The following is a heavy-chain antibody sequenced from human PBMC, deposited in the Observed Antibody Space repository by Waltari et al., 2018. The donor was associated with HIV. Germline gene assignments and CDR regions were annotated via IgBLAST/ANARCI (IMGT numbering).Heavy chain of an antibody. V-gene: IGHV1-69*19. CDR2: TAPFFGV. J-gene: IGHJ3*01. Sequence: QAQLVQSGDETKKPGSSVTFSCQASGGAFDPFAFTWVRQAPGQGLEWLGGTAPFFGVIYAQDFNGRVTITSNPSTRTVFLELGGLRPDDTAVYFCAKSDFTELVRGQKAFDVWGQGT. CDR3: AKSDFTELVRGQKAFDV. D-gene: IGHD1-26*01. CDR1: GGAFDPFA.